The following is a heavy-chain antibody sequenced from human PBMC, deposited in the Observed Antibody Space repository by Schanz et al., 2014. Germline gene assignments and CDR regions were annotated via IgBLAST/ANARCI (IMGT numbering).Heavy chain of an antibody. CDR3: ARDGDPEDFFDI. D-gene: IGHD2-15*01. CDR2: IIPSLGLA. J-gene: IGHJ3*02. Sequence: QVQLVQSGAEVKKPGSSVKVSCKASGGTFSSFGINWVRQAPGQGHEWMGRIIPSLGLAKYEQKFQDNVTITAYKSTSTADLELSSLRSDDTAVYYCARDGDPEDFFDIWRRGTILSGSP. V-gene: IGHV1-69*04. CDR1: GGTFSSFG.